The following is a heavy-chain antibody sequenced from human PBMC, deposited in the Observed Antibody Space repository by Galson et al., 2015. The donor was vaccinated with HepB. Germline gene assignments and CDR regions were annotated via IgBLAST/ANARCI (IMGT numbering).Heavy chain of an antibody. D-gene: IGHD6-19*01. CDR3: AKVFPEKTDGWYRQALYYFDP. CDR2: ITPSGDNT. J-gene: IGHJ4*02. Sequence: SLRLSCAASGFTFSYYAMSWVRQAPGKGLEWISAITPSGDNTYPADSMKGRFTISRDNSRNTLFLQMNSLRAGDTAIYFCAKVFPEKTDGWYRQALYYFDPWGQGTRVTVSS. V-gene: IGHV3-23*01. CDR1: GFTFSYYA.